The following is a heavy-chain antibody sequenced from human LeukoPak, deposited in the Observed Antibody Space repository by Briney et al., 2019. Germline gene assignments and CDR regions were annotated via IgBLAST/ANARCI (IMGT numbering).Heavy chain of an antibody. Sequence: SETLSLTCTVSGDSISSYYWSWIRQPPGKGLEWIGYIYTSGGTNYIPSLKGRVTISIDTSKNQFSLKLSSVTAADSAVYYCARRTYCGGDCYDFDYWGQGTLVTVSS. CDR3: ARRTYCGGDCYDFDY. CDR1: GDSISSYY. J-gene: IGHJ4*02. V-gene: IGHV4-4*09. D-gene: IGHD2-21*02. CDR2: IYTSGGT.